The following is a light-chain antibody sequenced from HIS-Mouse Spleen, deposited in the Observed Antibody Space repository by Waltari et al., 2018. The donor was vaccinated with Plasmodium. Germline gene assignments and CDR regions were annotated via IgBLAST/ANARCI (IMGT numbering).Light chain of an antibody. CDR3: QQYNNWPPYT. CDR1: QSVSSN. V-gene: IGKV3-15*01. CDR2: GAS. J-gene: IGKJ2*01. Sequence: EIVMTQSPATLSVSPGERATLSCRASQSVSSNFAWYQQKPGQAPRLLIYGASTRATGIPARFSGSGCGTEFTLTISSMQSEDFAVYYCQQYNNWPPYTFGQGTKLEIK.